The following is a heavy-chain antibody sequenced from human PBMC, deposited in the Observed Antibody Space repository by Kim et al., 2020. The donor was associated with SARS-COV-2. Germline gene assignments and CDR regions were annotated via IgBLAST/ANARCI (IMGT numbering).Heavy chain of an antibody. J-gene: IGHJ6*02. V-gene: IGHV3-9*01. D-gene: IGHD3-22*01. CDR1: GFTFDDYA. CDR3: AKDNDSSGSNYYYYGMDV. Sequence: GGSLRLSCAASGFTFDDYAMHWVRQAPGKGLEWVSGISLNSGSIGYADSVKGRFTISRDNAKNSLYLQMNSLRAEDTALYYCAKDNDSSGSNYYYYGMDVWGQGTTVTVSS. CDR2: ISLNSGSI.